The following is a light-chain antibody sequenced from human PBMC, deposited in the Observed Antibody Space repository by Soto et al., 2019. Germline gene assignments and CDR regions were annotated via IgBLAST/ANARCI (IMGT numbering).Light chain of an antibody. J-gene: IGLJ3*02. V-gene: IGLV2-14*01. CDR2: DVS. CDR1: SSDVGGYNY. Sequence: QSALTQPASVSGSPGQSITISCTGTSSDVGGYNYVSWYQQHPGKAPKLMIYDVSNRPSGVSNRFSGSKSGNTASLTISGLQAEDEADYYCSSYTSSSLLVFGGGTQLTVL. CDR3: SSYTSSSLLV.